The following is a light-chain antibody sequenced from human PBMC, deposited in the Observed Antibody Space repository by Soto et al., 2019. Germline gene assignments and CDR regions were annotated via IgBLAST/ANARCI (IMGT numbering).Light chain of an antibody. CDR2: DAS. CDR3: QQYNSYPWT. CDR1: QSISSW. Sequence: DIQMTQSPSTLPASVGDRVTITCRASQSISSWLAWYQQKPGKAPKLVIYDASSLESGVPSRFSGSGSGTEFTLTITSLQPDDFATYYCQQYNSYPWTFGQGTKVDIK. V-gene: IGKV1-5*01. J-gene: IGKJ1*01.